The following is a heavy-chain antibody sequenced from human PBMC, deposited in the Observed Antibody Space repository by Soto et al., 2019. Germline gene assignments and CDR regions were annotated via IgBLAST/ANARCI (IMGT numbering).Heavy chain of an antibody. V-gene: IGHV3-30-3*01. Sequence: PGGSLRLSCAASGFTFNNYAMHWVRQDPGKGLEWVAVISYDGSNKYYADSVKGRFTISRDNSKNTLYLQMNSLRAEDTAVYYCARDRNYFGSGRVPDYWGQGTLVTVSS. CDR3: ARDRNYFGSGRVPDY. D-gene: IGHD3-10*01. CDR2: ISYDGSNK. J-gene: IGHJ4*02. CDR1: GFTFNNYA.